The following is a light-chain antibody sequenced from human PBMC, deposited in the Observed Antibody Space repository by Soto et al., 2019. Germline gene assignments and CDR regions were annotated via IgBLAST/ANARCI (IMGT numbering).Light chain of an antibody. CDR1: SSNLGSNS. V-gene: IGLV1-44*01. CDR3: GAWDDSLNGWV. CDR2: SDN. J-gene: IGLJ3*02. Sequence: QAVVTQPPSASGTPGQRVTISCSGSSSNLGSNSVNWYQQVPGTAPKLLISSDNQRPSGVPDRFSGSQSGTSASLAISRLQSEDEADYHCGAWDDSLNGWVFGGGTKLTVL.